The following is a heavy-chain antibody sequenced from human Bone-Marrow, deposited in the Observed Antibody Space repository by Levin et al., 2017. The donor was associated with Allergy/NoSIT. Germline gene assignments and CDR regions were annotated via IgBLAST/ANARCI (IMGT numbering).Heavy chain of an antibody. CDR2: IKRTSDGGTT. D-gene: IGHD2-21*02. CDR1: GFIFSDAW. CDR3: VTDWNYDSGDFYRRFEN. Sequence: NPGGSLRLSCEGSGFIFSDAWMTWVRQAPGKGLEWVGRIKRTSDGGTTEYAAPVNGRFTISRDDSTDTLYLQMNSLRAEDTALYHCVTDWNYDSGDFYRRFENWGHGTRVTVSS. J-gene: IGHJ4*01. V-gene: IGHV3-15*05.